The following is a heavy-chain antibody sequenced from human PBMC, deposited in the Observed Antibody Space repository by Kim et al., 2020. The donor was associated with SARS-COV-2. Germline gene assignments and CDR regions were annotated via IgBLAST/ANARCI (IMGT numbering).Heavy chain of an antibody. Sequence: SVKGRFTISRDDSKSIAYLQMNSLKTEDTAVYYCTREDSGWYDYYYGMDVWGQGTTVTVSS. D-gene: IGHD6-19*01. V-gene: IGHV3-49*02. CDR3: TREDSGWYDYYYGMDV. J-gene: IGHJ6*02.